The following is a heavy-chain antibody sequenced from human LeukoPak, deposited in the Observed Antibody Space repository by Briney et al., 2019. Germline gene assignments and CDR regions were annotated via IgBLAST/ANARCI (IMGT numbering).Heavy chain of an antibody. D-gene: IGHD6-6*01. CDR2: IYSGGDT. CDR3: ARRIAARPWSPPFDY. Sequence: GGSLRLSCAASGFTVSNNYMNWVRQAPGKGLEWVSLIYSGGDTHYADSVKGRFTISRDSSKNTLYLQMNSLRAEDTAVYYCARRIAARPWSPPFDYWGQGTLVTVSS. CDR1: GFTVSNNY. V-gene: IGHV3-66*04. J-gene: IGHJ4*02.